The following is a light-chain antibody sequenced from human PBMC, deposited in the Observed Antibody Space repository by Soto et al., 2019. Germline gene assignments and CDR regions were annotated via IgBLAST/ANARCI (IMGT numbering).Light chain of an antibody. CDR3: SSYTISTAYL. Sequence: QSVLTQPASVSGSPGQSITISCTGTISDVGSYNYVSWYQQHPGKAPKLIIYEVSHRPSGVSYRFSGSKSANTASLTVSGLQAEDEADYYCSSYTISTAYLFGTGTKVTVL. CDR1: ISDVGSYNY. CDR2: EVS. J-gene: IGLJ1*01. V-gene: IGLV2-14*01.